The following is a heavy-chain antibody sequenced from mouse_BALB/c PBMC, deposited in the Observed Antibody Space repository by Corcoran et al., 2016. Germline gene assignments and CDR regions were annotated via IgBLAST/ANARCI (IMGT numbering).Heavy chain of an antibody. J-gene: IGHJ2*01. CDR1: GYSITSGYY. D-gene: IGHD1-1*01. V-gene: IGHV3-6*02. CDR3: ARDYYGSSYFVY. CDR2: ISYDGSN. Sequence: DVQLQESGPGLVKPSQSLSLTCSVTGYSITSGYYWNWIRQFPGNKLEWMGYISYDGSNIYNPSLKNRISITRDTSKNQFFLKLNSVTTEDTATYYCARDYYGSSYFVYWGQGTALTVSS.